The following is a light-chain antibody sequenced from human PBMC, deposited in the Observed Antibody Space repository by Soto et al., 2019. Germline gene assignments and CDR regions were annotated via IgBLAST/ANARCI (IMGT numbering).Light chain of an antibody. Sequence: QSVLTQSASVSGSPGQSITISCTGTSSDVGGHDYVSWYQQHPGKAPTLMIYHVTNRPSGVSSRFSGSKSGNTAFLIISGLQAEDEADYYCSSYTSSSTFVFGTGTKV. CDR2: HVT. J-gene: IGLJ1*01. CDR1: SSDVGGHDY. V-gene: IGLV2-14*01. CDR3: SSYTSSSTFV.